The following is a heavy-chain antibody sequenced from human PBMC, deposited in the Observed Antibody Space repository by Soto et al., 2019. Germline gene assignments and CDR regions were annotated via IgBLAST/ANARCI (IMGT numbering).Heavy chain of an antibody. D-gene: IGHD5-18*01. Sequence: QVQLVQSGAEVKKPESSVKVSCKAPGGTFSTYAISWVRQAPAQGLEWMGGIIPMFGTANYAQRFQDRVKITADEPTNTVYMELSSLRSGDTAVYFCASGIQLWLRRINNGYSGWGQGTLVSVSS. V-gene: IGHV1-69*12. CDR3: ASGIQLWLRRINNGYSG. CDR1: GGTFSTYA. J-gene: IGHJ4*02. CDR2: IIPMFGTA.